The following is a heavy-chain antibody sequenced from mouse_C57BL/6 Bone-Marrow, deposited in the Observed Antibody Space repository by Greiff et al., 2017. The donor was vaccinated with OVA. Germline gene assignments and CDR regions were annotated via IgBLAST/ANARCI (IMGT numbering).Heavy chain of an antibody. CDR2: INPNNGGT. CDR1: GYTFTDYN. D-gene: IGHD1-1*01. CDR3: AGDTRSYGSSYWYFDV. J-gene: IGHJ1*03. Sequence: VQLQQSGPELVKPGASVKMSCKASGYTFTDYNMHWVKQSHGKSLEWIGYINPNNGGTSYNQKFKGTATLTVNKSSSTAYLELCSLTSEDYAVYYCAGDTRSYGSSYWYFDVWGTGTTVTVSS. V-gene: IGHV1-22*01.